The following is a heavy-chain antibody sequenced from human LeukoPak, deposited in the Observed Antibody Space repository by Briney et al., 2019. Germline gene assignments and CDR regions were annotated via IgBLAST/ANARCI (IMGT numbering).Heavy chain of an antibody. Sequence: GGSLRLSCAASEFTFSDYYMSWIRQAPGKGLEWVSYISYSGDTIYYADSVKGRFTVSRDNAKNSLYLQMNSLRAEDTAVSYCARLGIITAAGSNDYWGQGTLVTVSS. CDR2: ISYSGDTI. D-gene: IGHD6-13*01. V-gene: IGHV3-11*01. J-gene: IGHJ4*02. CDR3: ARLGIITAAGSNDY. CDR1: EFTFSDYY.